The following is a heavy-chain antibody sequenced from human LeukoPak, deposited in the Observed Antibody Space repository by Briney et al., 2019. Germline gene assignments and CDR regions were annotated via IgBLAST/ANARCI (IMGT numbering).Heavy chain of an antibody. CDR1: GFTFSSYS. D-gene: IGHD3-10*01. J-gene: IGHJ4*02. CDR2: ISHNGNTI. CDR3: ARGASPNYFGSGAFDY. Sequence: GGSLRLSCAASGFTFSSYSMNWVRQAPGKGLEWVSYISHNGNTIYYADSVKGRFTISRDNAKNSLYLQMNSLRAEDTAVYYCARGASPNYFGSGAFDYWGQGTLVTVSS. V-gene: IGHV3-48*04.